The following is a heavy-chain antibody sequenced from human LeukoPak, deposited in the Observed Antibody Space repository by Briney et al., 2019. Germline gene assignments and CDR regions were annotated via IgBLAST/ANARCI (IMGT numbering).Heavy chain of an antibody. Sequence: GGSLRLSCAASGFIFSDCYMTWIRQAPGKGLEWVSYISSSGDNIFYADSVKGRFTISRDNTKKSMCLQMNSLRAEDTAVYYCARGAMLLDYWGQGTLVTVSS. J-gene: IGHJ4*02. D-gene: IGHD2-15*01. CDR1: GFIFSDCY. V-gene: IGHV3-11*04. CDR2: ISSSGDNI. CDR3: ARGAMLLDY.